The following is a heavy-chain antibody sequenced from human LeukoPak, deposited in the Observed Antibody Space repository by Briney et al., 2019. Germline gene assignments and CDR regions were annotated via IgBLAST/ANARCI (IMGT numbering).Heavy chain of an antibody. J-gene: IGHJ3*02. CDR3: ARASGYSYGSDAFDI. CDR2: IKQDGSEK. V-gene: IGHV3-7*01. D-gene: IGHD5-18*01. CDR1: GFTFSTYW. Sequence: GGSLRLSCAPSGFTFSTYWMSWVRQAPGKGLEWVANIKQDGSEKYYVDSVKGRFTISRDNAKNSLYLQMNSLRAEDTAVYYCARASGYSYGSDAFDIWGQGTMVTVSS.